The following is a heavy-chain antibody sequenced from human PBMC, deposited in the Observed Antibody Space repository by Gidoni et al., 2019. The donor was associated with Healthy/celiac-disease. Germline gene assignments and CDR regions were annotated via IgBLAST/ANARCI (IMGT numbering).Heavy chain of an antibody. V-gene: IGHV1-2*02. D-gene: IGHD4-17*01. Sequence: MHWVRQAPGQGLEWMGWINPNSGGPNYAQKFQGRVTMTRDTSISTAYMELSRLRSDDTAVYYCARDYRGDYVPYWGQGTLVTVSS. J-gene: IGHJ4*02. CDR3: ARDYRGDYVPY. CDR2: INPNSGGP.